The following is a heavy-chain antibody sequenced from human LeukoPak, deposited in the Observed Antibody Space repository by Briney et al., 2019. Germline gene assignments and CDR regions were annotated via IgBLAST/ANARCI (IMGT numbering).Heavy chain of an antibody. J-gene: IGHJ4*02. CDR3: ARVAKGSHYFDY. Sequence: SQTLSLTCAVSGGSISSGGYSWSWIRQPPGKGLEWIGYIYYSGSTYYNPSLKSRVTISVDTSKNQFSLKLSSVTAADTAVYYCARVAKGSHYFDYWGQGTLVTVSS. CDR1: GGSISSGGYS. D-gene: IGHD3-10*01. CDR2: IYYSGST. V-gene: IGHV4-30-4*07.